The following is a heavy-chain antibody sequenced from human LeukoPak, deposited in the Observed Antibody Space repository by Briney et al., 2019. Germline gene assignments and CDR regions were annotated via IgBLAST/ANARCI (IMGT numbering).Heavy chain of an antibody. D-gene: IGHD5-18*01. CDR1: GFTFSSYW. J-gene: IGHJ4*02. V-gene: IGHV3-7*01. Sequence: GGSLRLSCAASGFTFSSYWMNWVRQAPEKGLEWVANIKQDGSEKYYVDSVKGRFTISRDNAKNSLYLQMNSLRAEDTAVYYCAKVKDTAFDYWGQGTLVTVSS. CDR2: IKQDGSEK. CDR3: AKVKDTAFDY.